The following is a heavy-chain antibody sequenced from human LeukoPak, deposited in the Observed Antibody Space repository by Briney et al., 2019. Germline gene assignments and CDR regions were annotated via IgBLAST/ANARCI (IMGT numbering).Heavy chain of an antibody. CDR1: GFTFSSYG. D-gene: IGHD3-10*01. CDR2: INQDGGEK. Sequence: GGSLRLSCAASGFTFSSYGMHWVRQAPGKGLEWVANINQDGGEKNYVDSVKGRFTISRDNAKSSLYLQMNSLSVEDTGVYYCARNSYGSGSHDHWGQGTLVTVSS. V-gene: IGHV3-7*01. CDR3: ARNSYGSGSHDH. J-gene: IGHJ5*02.